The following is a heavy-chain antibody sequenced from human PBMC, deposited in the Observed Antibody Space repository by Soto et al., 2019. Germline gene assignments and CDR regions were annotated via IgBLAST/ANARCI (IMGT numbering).Heavy chain of an antibody. D-gene: IGHD6-13*01. CDR3: ARSLVNGTYEAFAI. J-gene: IGHJ3*02. V-gene: IGHV5-51*01. CDR1: GYNFNRYW. Sequence: RGESLKISCKGSGYNFNRYWIGWVRQMPGKGLERMGVIYPGDSDTRYSPSLQGQVTISADKSSRAAYLQWSSLQASDTATYYCARSLVNGTYEAFAIWGQGTMVTVSS. CDR2: IYPGDSDT.